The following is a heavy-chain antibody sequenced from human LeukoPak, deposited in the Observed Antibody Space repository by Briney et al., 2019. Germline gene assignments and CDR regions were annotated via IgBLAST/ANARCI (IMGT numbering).Heavy chain of an antibody. J-gene: IGHJ4*02. CDR2: ISGSGGIP. CDR3: ARNYSGSYHIDY. D-gene: IGHD1-26*01. Sequence: GGSLRLSCAASVFTFSTYWMSWVRQAPGKGLEWVSAISGSGGIPYYADSVKGRFTISRDNSKNTLYLQMNSLRAEDTAVYYCARNYSGSYHIDYWGQGTLVTVSS. CDR1: VFTFSTYW. V-gene: IGHV3-23*01.